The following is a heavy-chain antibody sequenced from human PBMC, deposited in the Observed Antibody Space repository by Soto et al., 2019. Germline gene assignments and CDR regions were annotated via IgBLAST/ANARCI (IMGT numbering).Heavy chain of an antibody. CDR1: GYTFTDFY. CDR3: ATSRASLAADGETEYYFDY. Sequence: WAAVKVSCKASGYTFTDFYMHWVRQAPGHGLEGMGWINPNSGGTNSAQNFQGWVTMTRDTSISTAYMELSRLKSDDTAVYYCATSRASLAADGETEYYFDYWGQGTLVTVSS. CDR2: INPNSGGT. J-gene: IGHJ4*02. V-gene: IGHV1-2*04. D-gene: IGHD2-21*01.